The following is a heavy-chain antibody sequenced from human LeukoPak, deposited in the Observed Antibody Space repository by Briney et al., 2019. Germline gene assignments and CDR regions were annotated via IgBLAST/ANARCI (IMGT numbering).Heavy chain of an antibody. D-gene: IGHD4-17*01. Sequence: GGSLRLSCAASRFTFSSYDMHWVRQAPGKGLEWVAVISYDGSNKYYADSVKGRFTISRDNSKNTLYLQMNSLRAEDTAVYYCAKNEFPYTVTRVGLDYWGQGTLVTVSS. CDR2: ISYDGSNK. CDR3: AKNEFPYTVTRVGLDY. CDR1: RFTFSSYD. J-gene: IGHJ4*02. V-gene: IGHV3-30*18.